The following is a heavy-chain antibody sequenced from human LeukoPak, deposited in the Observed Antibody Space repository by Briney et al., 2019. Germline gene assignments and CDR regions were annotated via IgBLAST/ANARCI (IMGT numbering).Heavy chain of an antibody. CDR1: GGSVSSHNYY. V-gene: IGHV4-39*01. CDR3: VRHRGDSMGVDF. D-gene: IGHD1-26*01. CDR2: VYYSGSN. Sequence: SETLSLTCTVSGGSVSSHNYYWGWIRQPPGKGLEWIGSVYYSGSNYYNPSLKSRVAISLDMSKNQFSLKLNSVTAADTAVYYCVRHRGDSMGVDFWGQGTPVTVSS. J-gene: IGHJ4*02.